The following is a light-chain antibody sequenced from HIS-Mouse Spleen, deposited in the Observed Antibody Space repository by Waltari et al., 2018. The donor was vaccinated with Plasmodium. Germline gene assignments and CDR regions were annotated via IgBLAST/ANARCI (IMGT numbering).Light chain of an antibody. Sequence: QSALTQPASVSGSPGQSITISCTGTSSDVGGYNYVSWYQPHPGKAPKLMFYDVSNRPSGVSNRFSGSKSGNTASLTISGLQAEDEADYYCSSYTSSSTLNYVFGTGTKVTVL. V-gene: IGLV2-14*03. CDR2: DVS. CDR1: SSDVGGYNY. CDR3: SSYTSSSTLNYV. J-gene: IGLJ1*01.